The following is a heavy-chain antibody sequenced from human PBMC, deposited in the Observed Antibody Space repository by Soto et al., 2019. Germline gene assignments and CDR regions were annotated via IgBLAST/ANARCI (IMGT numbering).Heavy chain of an antibody. D-gene: IGHD1-1*01. CDR3: VRDGTKTLRDWFDP. CDR1: GASISGYY. J-gene: IGHJ5*02. V-gene: IGHV4-4*07. CDR2: IYATGTT. Sequence: SETLSLTCTVSGASISGYYWSWIRKSAGKGLEWIGRIYATGTTDYNPSLKSRVMMSVDTSKKQFSLRLRSVTAADTAVYYCVRDGTKTLRDWFDPWGQGISVTAPQ.